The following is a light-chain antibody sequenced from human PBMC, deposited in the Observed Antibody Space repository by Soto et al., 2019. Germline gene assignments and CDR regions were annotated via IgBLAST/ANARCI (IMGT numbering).Light chain of an antibody. V-gene: IGKV1-39*01. J-gene: IGKJ5*01. CDR2: AAS. Sequence: ITKSPSSLSASVGDRVAITCRASQSISSYLNWYQQKPGKAPKLLIYAASSLQSGVPSRFSGSGSGTDFTLTISSLQPEDFATYDCQQSYSTPFTFGQGTRLE. CDR1: QSISSY. CDR3: QQSYSTPFT.